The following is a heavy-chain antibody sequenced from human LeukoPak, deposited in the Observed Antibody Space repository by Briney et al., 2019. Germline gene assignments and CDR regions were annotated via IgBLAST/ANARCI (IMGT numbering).Heavy chain of an antibody. J-gene: IGHJ4*02. V-gene: IGHV3-23*01. CDR2: ISGSGGT. Sequence: PGGSLRLSCAASGFTFSSYVMSWVRQAPGKGLAWVSAISGSGGTYYADSVKGRFTISRDNSKNTMYLQMNSLRAEDTAVYYCAKDVSRYDSSGYYYYWGQGTLVTVSS. D-gene: IGHD3-22*01. CDR3: AKDVSRYDSSGYYYY. CDR1: GFTFSSYV.